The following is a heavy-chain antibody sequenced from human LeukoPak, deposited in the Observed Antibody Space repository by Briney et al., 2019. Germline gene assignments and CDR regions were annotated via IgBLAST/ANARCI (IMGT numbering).Heavy chain of an antibody. Sequence: GGSLRLSCAASGFTFSSYAMHWVRQAPGKGLEWVSGISWNSGSIGYADSVKGRFTISRDNAKNSLYLQMNSLRAEDMALYYCAKAARRGYFDYWGQGTLVTVSS. CDR1: GFTFSSYA. J-gene: IGHJ4*02. V-gene: IGHV3-9*03. D-gene: IGHD6-6*01. CDR2: ISWNSGSI. CDR3: AKAARRGYFDY.